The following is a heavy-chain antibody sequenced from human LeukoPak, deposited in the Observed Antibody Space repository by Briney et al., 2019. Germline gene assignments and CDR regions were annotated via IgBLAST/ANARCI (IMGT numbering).Heavy chain of an antibody. CDR3: ARGNLTVTTVYYYYYGMDV. D-gene: IGHD4-17*01. J-gene: IGHJ6*02. CDR1: GGTFSSYA. Sequence: SVKVSCKASGGTFSSYAISWVRQAPGQGLEWMGGIMPIFGTANYAQKFQGRVTITADESTSTAYMELSSLRSEDTAVYYCARGNLTVTTVYYYYYGMDVWGQGTTVTVSS. CDR2: IMPIFGTA. V-gene: IGHV1-69*13.